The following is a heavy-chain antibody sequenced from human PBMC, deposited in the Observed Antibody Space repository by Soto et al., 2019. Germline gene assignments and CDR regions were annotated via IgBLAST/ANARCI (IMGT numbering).Heavy chain of an antibody. CDR3: ARSRTSHD. V-gene: IGHV4-34*01. Sequence: SETLSLTCAVYGGSFSGYYWSWIRQPPGKGLEWIGEINHSGSTNYNPSLKSRVTISVDTSKNQFSLKLSSVTAADTAVYYCARSRTSHDWGQGTLVTVS. D-gene: IGHD1-1*01. CDR1: GGSFSGYY. CDR2: INHSGST. J-gene: IGHJ4*02.